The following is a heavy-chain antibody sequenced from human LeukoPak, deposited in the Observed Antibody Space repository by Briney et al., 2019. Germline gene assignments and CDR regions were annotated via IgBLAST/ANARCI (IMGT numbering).Heavy chain of an antibody. CDR3: ARSVKTYYDFWSGYYKGDWFDP. D-gene: IGHD3-3*01. CDR1: GGSISSSNW. Sequence: MPSGTLSLTCAVSGGSISSSNWWSWVRQPPGKGLEWIGEIYHSGSTNYNPSLKSRVTISVDKSKNQFSLKLSSVTAADTAVYYCARSVKTYYDFWSGYYKGDWFDPWGQGTLVTVSS. CDR2: IYHSGST. V-gene: IGHV4-4*02. J-gene: IGHJ5*02.